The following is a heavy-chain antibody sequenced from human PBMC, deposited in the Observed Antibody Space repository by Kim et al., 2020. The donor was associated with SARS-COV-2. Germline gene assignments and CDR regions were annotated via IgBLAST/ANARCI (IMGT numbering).Heavy chain of an antibody. V-gene: IGHV3-53*01. CDR3: ARVCTNGVCHYYYGMDV. Sequence: GGSLRLSCAASGFTVSSNYMSWVRQAPGKGLEWVSVIYSGGSTYYADSVKGRFTISRDNSKNTLYLQMNSLRAEDTAVYYCARVCTNGVCHYYYGMDVWGQGTTVTVSS. CDR1: GFTVSSNY. D-gene: IGHD2-8*01. CDR2: IYSGGST. J-gene: IGHJ6*02.